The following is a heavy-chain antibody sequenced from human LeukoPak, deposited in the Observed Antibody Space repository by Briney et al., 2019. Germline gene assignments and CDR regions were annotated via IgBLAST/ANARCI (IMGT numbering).Heavy chain of an antibody. CDR2: IYTVGGT. J-gene: IGHJ4*02. Sequence: GSLRLSCAASGFTVSSNFMSWVRQAPGEGLELVSLIYTVGGTYYEDSVKGRFTISSNNSKNTLFLQMNSLRLDDKAVYYCSRGYRSVSTWGYFDYWGQGALVSVSS. D-gene: IGHD3-10*01. CDR1: GFTVSSNF. V-gene: IGHV3-66*01. CDR3: SRGYRSVSTWGYFDY.